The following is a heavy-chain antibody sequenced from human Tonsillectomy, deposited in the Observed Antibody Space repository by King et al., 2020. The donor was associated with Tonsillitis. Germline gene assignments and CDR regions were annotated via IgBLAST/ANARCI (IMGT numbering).Heavy chain of an antibody. CDR2: ISYDGTNK. CDR1: GFTFSTFD. CDR3: AKDLIDYYDSSGYLDY. J-gene: IGHJ4*02. V-gene: IGHV3-30*18. Sequence: VQLQESGGGVVQPGRSLRLSCAASGFTFSTFDMHWVRQAPGKGLEWVAVISYDGTNKYYVDSVKGRFTISRDNSKNTLYLQMNSLRAEDTAVYFCAKDLIDYYDSSGYLDYWGQGTLVTVSS. D-gene: IGHD3-22*01.